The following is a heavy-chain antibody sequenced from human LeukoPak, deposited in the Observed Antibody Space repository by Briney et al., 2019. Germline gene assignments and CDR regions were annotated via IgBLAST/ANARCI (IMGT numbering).Heavy chain of an antibody. D-gene: IGHD3-9*01. CDR1: GYTFTSYG. CDR3: ARGSFPSDDILTGPFDN. J-gene: IGHJ4*02. V-gene: IGHV1-18*01. CDR2: TSSYNGNT. Sequence: ASVKVSCKASGYTFTSYGISWVRQAPGQGLEWMGWTSSYNGNTNYAQKLQGRATMTTDTSTSTAYMELRSLRSDDTAVYYCARGSFPSDDILTGPFDNWGQGTLVTVSS.